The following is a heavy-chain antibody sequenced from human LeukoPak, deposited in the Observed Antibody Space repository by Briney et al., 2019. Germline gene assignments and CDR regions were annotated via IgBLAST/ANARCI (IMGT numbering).Heavy chain of an antibody. V-gene: IGHV3-48*01. CDR2: ISSGSSRR. J-gene: IGHJ6*02. Sequence: PGGSLRLSCASSGFTFNTFDMTWVRQAPGKGLEWVSYISSGSSRRYYEGSVKSRFTISRDNAKNSLYLKMNSLRAADTAVYFCGRLRYYAVDVWGQGTTVIVSS. CDR3: GRLRYYAVDV. CDR1: GFTFNTFD.